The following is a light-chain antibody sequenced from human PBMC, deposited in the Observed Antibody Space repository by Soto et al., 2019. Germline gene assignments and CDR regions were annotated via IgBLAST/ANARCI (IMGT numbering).Light chain of an antibody. CDR2: GTF. CDR1: ESVTNNY. J-gene: IGKJ2*01. V-gene: IGKV3-20*01. CDR3: QQYGSSPPYT. Sequence: EVVLTQSPGTLSLSPGERAILSCRASESVTNNYLAWYQHKPGQAPRLLIYGTFDRATGIPDRFSGSGSGTDFTLTISRLEPADFAVYYCQQYGSSPPYTFGQGTKLEIK.